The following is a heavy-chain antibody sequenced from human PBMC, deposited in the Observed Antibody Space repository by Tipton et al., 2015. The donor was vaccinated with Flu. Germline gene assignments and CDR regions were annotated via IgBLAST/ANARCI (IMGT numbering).Heavy chain of an antibody. V-gene: IGHV4-38-2*02. D-gene: IGHD5-12*01. CDR2: VYHTGTT. J-gene: IGHJ4*02. CDR1: GYSISTGDY. Sequence: TLSLTCNVSGYSISTGDYWGWIRQPPGKGLEWLANVYHTGTTFYKPSLRSRLTISVDTSKNQISLKLSSVTAADTAVYYCATGYSGYGQFDYWGQGTLVTVSS. CDR3: ATGYSGYGQFDY.